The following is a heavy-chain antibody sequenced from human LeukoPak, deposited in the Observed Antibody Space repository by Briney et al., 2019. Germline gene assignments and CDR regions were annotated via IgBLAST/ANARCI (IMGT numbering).Heavy chain of an antibody. Sequence: SVKVSCKSSGGTFSSYAISWVRQAPGQGLEWMGRIIPILGIANYAQKFQGRVTITADKSTSTAYMELSSLRSEDTAVYYCATPLPHSGSYYYWGQGTLVTVSS. J-gene: IGHJ4*02. D-gene: IGHD3-10*01. V-gene: IGHV1-69*04. CDR3: ATPLPHSGSYYY. CDR2: IIPILGIA. CDR1: GGTFSSYA.